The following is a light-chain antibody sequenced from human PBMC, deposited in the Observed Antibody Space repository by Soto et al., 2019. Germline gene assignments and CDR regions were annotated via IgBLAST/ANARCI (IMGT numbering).Light chain of an antibody. CDR1: QRVSNH. V-gene: IGKV3-15*01. J-gene: IGKJ1*01. CDR3: HQYNNWPWT. CDR2: AAS. Sequence: ETVMTQSPVTLSVSPGDTATLSCRASQRVSNHFAWYQQKPGQAPRLLIYAASTRAAGVTVRFSGSGSETEFTLTIRSLQSEDFALYYCHQYNNWPWTFGQGTRWIS.